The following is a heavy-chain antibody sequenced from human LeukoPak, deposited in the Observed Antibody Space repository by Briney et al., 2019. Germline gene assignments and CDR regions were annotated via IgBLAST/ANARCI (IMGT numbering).Heavy chain of an antibody. V-gene: IGHV5-51*01. J-gene: IGHJ4*02. CDR1: GYSFTSYW. CDR2: IYPGDSDT. CDR3: ERIEDISGWQGLDY. Sequence: GESLKISCKGSGYSFTSYWIGWVRPMPGKVLEWMGIIYPGDSDTRYSPSFQGQVTISADKSISPAYLQWSSLKASETAMYYCERIEDISGWQGLDYWGQGALVTVSS. D-gene: IGHD6-19*01.